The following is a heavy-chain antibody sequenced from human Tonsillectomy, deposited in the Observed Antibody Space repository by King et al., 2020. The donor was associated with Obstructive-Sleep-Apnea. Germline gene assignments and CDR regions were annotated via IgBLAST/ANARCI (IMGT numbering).Heavy chain of an antibody. D-gene: IGHD3-3*01. CDR2: ISCNSGRI. J-gene: IGHJ4*02. V-gene: IGHV3-9*01. CDR3: AKDIGIATLYFDY. CDR1: GFTFYDYA. Sequence: EWQLVQSGGGLVQPGRSLRLSCAASGFTFYDYAMHWVRQAPGKGLEWVSGISCNSGRIGYADSVKGRFTISRDNAKNSLYLQMNSLRAEDTALYYCAKDIGIATLYFDYWGQGTLVTVSS.